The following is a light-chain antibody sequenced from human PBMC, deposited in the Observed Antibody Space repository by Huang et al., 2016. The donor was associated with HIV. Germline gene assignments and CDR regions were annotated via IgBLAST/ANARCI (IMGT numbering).Light chain of an antibody. CDR2: GAS. J-gene: IGKJ4*01. CDR3: QQYDTWPPLT. V-gene: IGKV3-15*01. Sequence: ILLTQFPATLSVSPGQRVTLSCRASQSVGGKLAWYQQRPGQAPRLLISGASTRVPTIPDRFSGSGSGTEFTLTISSLQSEDFAVYYCQQYDTWPPLTFGGGTKV. CDR1: QSVGGK.